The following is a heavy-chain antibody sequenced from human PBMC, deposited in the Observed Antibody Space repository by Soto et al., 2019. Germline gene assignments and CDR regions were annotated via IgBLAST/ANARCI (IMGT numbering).Heavy chain of an antibody. CDR2: ISAYNGNT. J-gene: IGHJ6*02. CDR1: GYTFTSYG. Sequence: VASVKVSCKASGYTFTSYGISWVRQAPGQGLEWMGWISAYNGNTNYAQKLQGRVTMTTDTSTSTAYMELRSLRSDDTAVYYCARDLEDCSSTSCYRYYYYGMDVWGQGTTVTVSS. CDR3: ARDLEDCSSTSCYRYYYYGMDV. V-gene: IGHV1-18*01. D-gene: IGHD2-2*02.